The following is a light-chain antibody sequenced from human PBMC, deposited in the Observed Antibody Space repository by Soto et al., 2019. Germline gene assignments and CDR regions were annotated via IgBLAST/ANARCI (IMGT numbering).Light chain of an antibody. CDR2: EVN. Sequence: QSALTQPASVSGSPGQSITISCTGTSIDVGGCNCVSWYQQHPGKAPKLMIYEVNNRPSGVSNRFSGSKSGNTASLTISGLQAEDEADYYCSSFTSTSTYVFGTGTKVTVL. V-gene: IGLV2-14*01. CDR1: SIDVGGCNC. J-gene: IGLJ1*01. CDR3: SSFTSTSTYV.